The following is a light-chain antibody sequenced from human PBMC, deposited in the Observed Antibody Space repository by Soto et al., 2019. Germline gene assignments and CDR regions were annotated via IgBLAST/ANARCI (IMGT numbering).Light chain of an antibody. Sequence: QSVLTQPPSTSGTPRQRVTISCSGSSSNIGSSYVFWFQHLPGTAPKLLMYNNNQRPSGVPDRVSASKSGTSASLAISGLRSEDEADYYCAAWDDRVSGYVFGTGTKVTVL. CDR1: SSNIGSSY. CDR2: NNN. CDR3: AAWDDRVSGYV. J-gene: IGLJ1*01. V-gene: IGLV1-47*02.